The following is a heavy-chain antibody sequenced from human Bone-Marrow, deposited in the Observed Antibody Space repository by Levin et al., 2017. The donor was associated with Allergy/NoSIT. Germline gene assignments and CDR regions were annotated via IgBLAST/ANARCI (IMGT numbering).Heavy chain of an antibody. CDR3: ARGLLLYPHAFDI. Sequence: ASVKVSCKATGYSFSRYDINWVRQATGQGPEWMGWLNPNSGNTVLAQKFQGRVTSTRNTSISTAYLELSSLRDDDTALYYCARGLLLYPHAFDIWGQGTVVTVSS. J-gene: IGHJ3*02. D-gene: IGHD2-2*02. V-gene: IGHV1-8*01. CDR1: GYSFSRYD. CDR2: LNPNSGNT.